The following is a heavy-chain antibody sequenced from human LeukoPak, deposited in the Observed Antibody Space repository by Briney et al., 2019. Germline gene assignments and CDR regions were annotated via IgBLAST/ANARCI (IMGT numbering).Heavy chain of an antibody. CDR1: GFTFSDHY. V-gene: IGHV3-72*01. CDR3: AKTSYHDFWSAPGSHHYLDV. D-gene: IGHD3-3*01. J-gene: IGHJ6*03. CDR2: IRNRARSYTT. Sequence: PGGSLRLSCAASGFTFSDHYMDWVRQAPGKGLQWVARIRNRARSYTTQYAPSVRDRFTISRDDTENSLFLQMNSLNTEDTAVYYCAKTSYHDFWSAPGSHHYLDVWGTGTTVTVSS.